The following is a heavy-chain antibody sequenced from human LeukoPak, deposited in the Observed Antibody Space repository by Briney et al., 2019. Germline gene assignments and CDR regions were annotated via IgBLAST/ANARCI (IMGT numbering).Heavy chain of an antibody. V-gene: IGHV4-4*02. Sequence: SETLSLTCAVSGGSISGSDWWSWVRQPPGKGLEWLGQIYYSGSTNYNPSLKSRVTISVDKSKNQFSLKLSSVTAADTVVYYCARVSGSYFDYWGQGTLVTVSS. CDR1: GGSISGSDW. J-gene: IGHJ4*02. CDR3: ARVSGSYFDY. CDR2: IYYSGST. D-gene: IGHD1-26*01.